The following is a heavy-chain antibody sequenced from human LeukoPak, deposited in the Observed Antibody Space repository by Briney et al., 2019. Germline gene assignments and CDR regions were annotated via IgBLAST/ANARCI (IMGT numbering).Heavy chain of an antibody. D-gene: IGHD2-21*01. CDR2: INHSGST. CDR3: ARGVVIAPQTFDY. Sequence: SETLSLTCAVYGESFSGYYWTWIRQPPGKGLEWIGEINHSGSTNYNPSLKSRVTISLDTSKNQFSLRLSSVTAADTAVYYCARGVVIAPQTFDYWGQGTLVTVSS. J-gene: IGHJ4*02. V-gene: IGHV4-34*01. CDR1: GESFSGYY.